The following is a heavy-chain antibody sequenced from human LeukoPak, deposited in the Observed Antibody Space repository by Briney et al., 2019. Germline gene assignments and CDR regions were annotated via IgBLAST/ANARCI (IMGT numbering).Heavy chain of an antibody. D-gene: IGHD2-21*02. Sequence: GESLKISCKGSGYSFSSFWIAWVRQMPGKGLEWMGIIFPGDSDTRYRPSLQGQVTIPVDKSIDTAFLQWSSLKASDSAIYYCARLTSFADLLTATRRSWFDPWGQGTLVTVSS. V-gene: IGHV5-51*01. CDR1: GYSFSSFW. J-gene: IGHJ5*02. CDR2: IFPGDSDT. CDR3: ARLTSFADLLTATRRSWFDP.